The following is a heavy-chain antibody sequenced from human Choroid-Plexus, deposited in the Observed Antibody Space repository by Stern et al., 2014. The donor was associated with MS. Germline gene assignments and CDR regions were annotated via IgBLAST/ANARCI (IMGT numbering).Heavy chain of an antibody. CDR1: GYIFTGYY. Sequence: QVQLGQSGAEVKKPGASVKVSCKTSGYIFTGYYIHWVRQAPGQGLEWMAWINTNTGGTKYAQNFQGRVTMSRDPSISTAYVELSSLTSDDTAVYYCARDQRGITIFGVVTDYYYLGMDVWGQGTTVTVSS. V-gene: IGHV1-2*02. CDR2: INTNTGGT. CDR3: ARDQRGITIFGVVTDYYYLGMDV. D-gene: IGHD3-3*01. J-gene: IGHJ6*02.